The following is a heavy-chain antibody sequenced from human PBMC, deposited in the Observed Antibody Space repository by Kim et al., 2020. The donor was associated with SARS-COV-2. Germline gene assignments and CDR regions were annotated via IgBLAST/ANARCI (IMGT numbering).Heavy chain of an antibody. CDR3: AKDSPLYYDILTGYAMR. CDR1: GFTFSSYA. CDR2: ISGSGGST. Sequence: GGSLRLSCAASGFTFSSYAMSWVRQAPGKGLEWVSAISGSGGSTYYADSVKGRFTISRDNSKNTLYLQMNSLRAEDTAVYYCAKDSPLYYDILTGYAMRWGQGTLVTVSS. D-gene: IGHD3-9*01. V-gene: IGHV3-23*01. J-gene: IGHJ4*02.